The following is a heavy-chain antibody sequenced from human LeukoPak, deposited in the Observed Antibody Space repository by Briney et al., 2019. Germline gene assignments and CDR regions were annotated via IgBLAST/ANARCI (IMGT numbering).Heavy chain of an antibody. CDR3: ARDGGYSGYDFEY. CDR1: GYTFTSYY. J-gene: IGHJ4*02. CDR2: IIPSDGST. D-gene: IGHD5-12*01. Sequence: ASVKVSCKASGYTFTSYYMHWVRQALGQGLEWMGMIIPSDGSTSYAQTFQGRVTMTRDTSTSTVYMEVSSLRTEDTAVYYCARDGGYSGYDFEYWGQGTLVAVSS. V-gene: IGHV1-46*01.